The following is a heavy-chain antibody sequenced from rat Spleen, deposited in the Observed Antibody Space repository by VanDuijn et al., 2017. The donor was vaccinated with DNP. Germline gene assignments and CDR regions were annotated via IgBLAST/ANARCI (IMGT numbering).Heavy chain of an antibody. D-gene: IGHD4-3*01. J-gene: IGHJ4*01. CDR2: ITNSGGTI. CDR3: ATGYNSGWGNAMDA. V-gene: IGHV5S10*01. CDR1: GFTFSDYN. Sequence: EVQLVESGGGLVQPGRSLKLSCAASGFTFSDYNMAWVRQAPKKGLEWVASITNSGGTIYYRDSVKGRFTISRDNAKSTLYLQMDSLRSEDTATYYCATGYNSGWGNAMDAWGQGTSVTVSS.